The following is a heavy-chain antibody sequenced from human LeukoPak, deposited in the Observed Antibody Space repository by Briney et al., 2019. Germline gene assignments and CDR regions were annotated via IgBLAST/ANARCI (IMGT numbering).Heavy chain of an antibody. V-gene: IGHV1-69*13. J-gene: IGHJ4*02. CDR1: GGTFSSYA. CDR3: ARVRTGYWNYFDY. D-gene: IGHD3-9*01. CDR2: IIPIFGTA. Sequence: SVKVSCKASGGTFSSYAISWVRQAPGQGLEWMGGIIPIFGTANYAQKFQGRVTITADESTSTAYMELSRLRSDDTAVYYCARVRTGYWNYFDYWGQGTLVTVSS.